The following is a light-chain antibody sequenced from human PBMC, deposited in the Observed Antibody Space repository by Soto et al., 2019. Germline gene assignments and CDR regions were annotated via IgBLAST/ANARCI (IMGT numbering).Light chain of an antibody. CDR2: GAS. Sequence: DIQMTQSPSSLSASVVDRVTITCLASLNIGDSLNWYQQKSGKAPNLLIYGASSLQGGVPSRFSGSGSGTDFTLTISSLQPEDFATYYCQQSFTSPLTFGGGTKVDIK. J-gene: IGKJ4*01. CDR1: LNIGDS. CDR3: QQSFTSPLT. V-gene: IGKV1-39*01.